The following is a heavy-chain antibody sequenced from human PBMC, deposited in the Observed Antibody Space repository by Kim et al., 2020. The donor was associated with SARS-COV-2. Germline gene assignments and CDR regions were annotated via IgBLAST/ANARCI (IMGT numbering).Heavy chain of an antibody. J-gene: IGHJ6*02. D-gene: IGHD2-2*01. V-gene: IGHV1-24*01. CDR3: ATGQTIVVVPAAIRSYYYYYGMDV. CDR1: GYTLTELS. CDR2: FDPEDGET. Sequence: ASVKVSCKVSGYTLTELSMHWVRQAPGKGLEWMGGFDPEDGETIDAQKFQGRVTMTEDTSTDTAYMDLSSLRYEDTAVYYCATGQTIVVVPAAIRSYYYYYGMDVWGQGTTVTVSS.